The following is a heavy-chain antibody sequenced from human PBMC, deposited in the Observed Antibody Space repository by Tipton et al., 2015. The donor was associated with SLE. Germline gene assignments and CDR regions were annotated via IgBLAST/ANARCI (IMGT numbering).Heavy chain of an antibody. J-gene: IGHJ4*02. CDR2: IYYSGST. V-gene: IGHV4-39*07. CDR3: ASQNGEGYCSGGSCPGD. CDR1: GGSISRGSYY. D-gene: IGHD2-15*01. Sequence: TLSLTCTVSGGSISRGSYYWSWIRQPAGKGLEWIGSIYYSGSTYYNPSLKSRVTISVDTSKNQFSLKLSSVTAADTAVYYCASQNGEGYCSGGSCPGDWGQGTLVTVSS.